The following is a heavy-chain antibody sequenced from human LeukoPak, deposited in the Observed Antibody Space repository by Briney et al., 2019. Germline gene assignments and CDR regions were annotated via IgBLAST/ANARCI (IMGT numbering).Heavy chain of an antibody. CDR2: LYYSSNT. CDR3: ASGYSGAYSAWFDP. V-gene: IGHV4-39*01. J-gene: IGHJ5*02. CDR1: GDSVSSSPYY. Sequence: SETLSLTCSVSGDSVSSSPYYCGWIRQPPGKGLEWIGSLYYSSNTYYNPSLESRVTISVDMSKNQFSLRLNSVTAADTAVYYCASGYSGAYSAWFDPWGQGTLVTVSS. D-gene: IGHD1-26*01.